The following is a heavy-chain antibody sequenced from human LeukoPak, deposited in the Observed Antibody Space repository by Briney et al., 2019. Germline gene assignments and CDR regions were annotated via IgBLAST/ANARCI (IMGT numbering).Heavy chain of an antibody. J-gene: IGHJ6*04. D-gene: IGHD2-2*01. CDR3: ARELKIVVVPAAMYYYYGMDV. Sequence: ASVKVSCKASGYTFTSYGISWVRQAPGQGLEWMGWIGAYNGNTNYAQKLQGRVTMTTDTSTSTAYMELRSLRSDDTAVYYCARELKIVVVPAAMYYYYGMDVWGKGTTVTVSS. V-gene: IGHV1-18*04. CDR1: GYTFTSYG. CDR2: IGAYNGNT.